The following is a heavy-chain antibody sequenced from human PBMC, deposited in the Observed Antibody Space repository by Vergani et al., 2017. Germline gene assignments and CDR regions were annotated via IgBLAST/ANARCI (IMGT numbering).Heavy chain of an antibody. CDR2: VSTSGST. CDR1: GGSISSAGFY. Sequence: QVQLQESGPGLVKPSQTLSLTCTVSGGSISSAGFYWSWVRQPAGKELEWIGRVSTSGSTNYNPSLKSRVTMSIDTSKNQFSLKLSSVTAADTAVYYCARDLDTRGWYTLGYWGPGTLVTVSS. CDR3: ARDLDTRGWYTLGY. J-gene: IGHJ4*02. V-gene: IGHV4-61*02. D-gene: IGHD6-19*01.